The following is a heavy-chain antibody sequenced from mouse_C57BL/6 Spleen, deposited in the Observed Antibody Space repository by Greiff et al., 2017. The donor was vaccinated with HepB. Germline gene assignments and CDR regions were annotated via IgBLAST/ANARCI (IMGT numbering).Heavy chain of an antibody. Sequence: VQLQQSGPELVKPGASVKISCKASGYAFSSSWMNWVKQRPGKGLEWIGRIYPGDGDTNYNGKFKGKATLTADKSSSTAYMQLSSLTSEDSAVYFCARFYGSSYPHYYAMDYWGQGTSVTVSS. CDR1: GYAFSSSW. V-gene: IGHV1-82*01. J-gene: IGHJ4*01. D-gene: IGHD1-1*01. CDR2: IYPGDGDT. CDR3: ARFYGSSYPHYYAMDY.